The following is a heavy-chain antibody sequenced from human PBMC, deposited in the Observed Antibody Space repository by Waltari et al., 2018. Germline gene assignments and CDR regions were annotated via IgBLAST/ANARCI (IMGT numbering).Heavy chain of an antibody. V-gene: IGHV4-59*01. J-gene: IGHJ5*02. CDR1: GGSISSYY. D-gene: IGHD4-17*01. CDR2: IYYSGST. CDR3: ARASLDYGDYRIDP. Sequence: QVQLQESGPGLVKPSETLSLTCTVSGGSISSYYWSWIRQPAGKGLEWIWYIYYSGSTNYNPSLKSRVTISVDTSKNQFALKLSSVTSADTAVYYCARASLDYGDYRIDPWGQGTLVTVSS.